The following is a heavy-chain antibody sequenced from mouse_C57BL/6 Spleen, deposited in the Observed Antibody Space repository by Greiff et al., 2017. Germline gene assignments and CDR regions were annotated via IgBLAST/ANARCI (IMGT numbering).Heavy chain of an antibody. J-gene: IGHJ1*03. V-gene: IGHV10-1*01. Sequence: EVKLLESGGGLVQPKGSLKLSCAASGFSFNTYAMNWVRQAPGKGLEWVARIRSKSNNYATYYADSVKDRFTISRDDSESMLYLQMNNLKTEDTAMYYGVRHWGEYFDVWGTGTTVTVSS. CDR1: GFSFNTYA. CDR3: VRHWGEYFDV. CDR2: IRSKSNNYAT.